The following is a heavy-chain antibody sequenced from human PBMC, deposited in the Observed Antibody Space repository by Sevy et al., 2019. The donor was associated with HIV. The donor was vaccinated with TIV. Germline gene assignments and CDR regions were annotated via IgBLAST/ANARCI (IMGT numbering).Heavy chain of an antibody. D-gene: IGHD2-2*01. CDR2: IYSGGST. J-gene: IGHJ6*02. CDR1: GFTVSSNY. Sequence: GGSLRLSCAASGFTVSSNYMSWVRQAPGKGLEWVSVIYSGGSTYYADSVKGRFTISRDNSKNTRYLQMNGLRAEDTAVYYCGREVVVPAENKKAGMDVWGQGTTVTVSS. CDR3: GREVVVPAENKKAGMDV. V-gene: IGHV3-53*01.